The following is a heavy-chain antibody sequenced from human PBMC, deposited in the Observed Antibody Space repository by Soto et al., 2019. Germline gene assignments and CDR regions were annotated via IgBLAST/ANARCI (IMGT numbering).Heavy chain of an antibody. D-gene: IGHD3-10*01. CDR2: IYYSGST. CDR3: ATGPNYYNSARGWFDP. J-gene: IGHJ5*02. CDR1: CGSIRSGDYY. Sequence: RSLTCTVACGSIRSGDYYLSWIRQPPGKGLEWIGYIYYSGSTYYNPSLKSRVTISVDTSKNQFSLKLSSVTAADTAVYYCATGPNYYNSARGWFDPWGQGTPVTVSS. V-gene: IGHV4-30-4*01.